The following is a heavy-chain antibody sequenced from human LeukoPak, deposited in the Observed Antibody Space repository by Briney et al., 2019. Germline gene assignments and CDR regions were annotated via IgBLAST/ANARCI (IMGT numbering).Heavy chain of an antibody. CDR3: ARDGPPFDY. Sequence: SETLSLTCTVSGGSLSSYYWSWIRQPPGKGLEWIGYIYYSGSTNYNPSLKSRVTISVDTSKNQFSLKLSSVTAADTAVYYCARDGPPFDYWGQGTLVTVSS. CDR2: IYYSGST. V-gene: IGHV4-59*01. CDR1: GGSLSSYY. J-gene: IGHJ4*02.